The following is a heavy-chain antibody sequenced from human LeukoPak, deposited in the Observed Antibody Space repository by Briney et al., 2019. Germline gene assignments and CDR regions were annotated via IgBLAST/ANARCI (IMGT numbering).Heavy chain of an antibody. Sequence: SETLSLTCTVSGGSISSSSYYWGWIRQPPGKGLEWIGSIYYSGSTYYNPSLKSRVTISVDTSKNQFSLKLSSVTAADTAVYYCARLSGSYEVGYIDYWGQGTLVTVSS. J-gene: IGHJ4*02. CDR3: ARLSGSYEVGYIDY. CDR2: IYYSGST. CDR1: GGSISSSSYY. D-gene: IGHD1-26*01. V-gene: IGHV4-39*01.